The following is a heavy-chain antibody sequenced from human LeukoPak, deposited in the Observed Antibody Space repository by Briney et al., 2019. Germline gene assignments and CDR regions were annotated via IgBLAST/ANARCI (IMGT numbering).Heavy chain of an antibody. D-gene: IGHD3-16*02. V-gene: IGHV1-18*01. CDR2: ISADNGNT. J-gene: IGHJ4*02. Sequence: RASVKVSCKASGYTFTSYGISWVRQAPGQGLEWMGWISADNGNTNYAQKLQGRVTMTTDTSTSTAYMELRSLRSDDTAVYYCARCGVTFGGVIAIPYYFGYWGQGTLVTVSS. CDR1: GYTFTSYG. CDR3: ARCGVTFGGVIAIPYYFGY.